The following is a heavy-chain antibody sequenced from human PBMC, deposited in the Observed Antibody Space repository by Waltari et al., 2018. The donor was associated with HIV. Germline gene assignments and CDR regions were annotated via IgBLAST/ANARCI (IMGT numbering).Heavy chain of an antibody. V-gene: IGHV4-38-2*02. Sequence: QVQLQESGPGLVKPSETLSLTCPVSGYSISSGYYWGWIRQPPGKGLEWIGSIYHSGSTYYNPSLKSRVTISVDTSKNQFSLKLSSVTAADTAVYYCARDRPYYGGPDSFDYWGQGTLVTVSS. CDR1: GYSISSGYY. CDR2: IYHSGST. CDR3: ARDRPYYGGPDSFDY. J-gene: IGHJ4*02. D-gene: IGHD4-17*01.